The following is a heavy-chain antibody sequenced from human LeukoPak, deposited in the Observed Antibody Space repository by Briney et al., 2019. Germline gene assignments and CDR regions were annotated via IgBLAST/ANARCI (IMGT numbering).Heavy chain of an antibody. D-gene: IGHD3-3*01. Sequence: SETLFLTCAVYGGSFSGYYWSWIRQPPGKGLEWIGEINHSGSTNYNPSLTSRVTISVDTSKNQYSLKLSSVTAADTAVYYCARAHRRITIFGVAIPIDYWGQGTLVTVSS. CDR1: GGSFSGYY. V-gene: IGHV4-34*01. CDR3: ARAHRRITIFGVAIPIDY. CDR2: INHSGST. J-gene: IGHJ4*02.